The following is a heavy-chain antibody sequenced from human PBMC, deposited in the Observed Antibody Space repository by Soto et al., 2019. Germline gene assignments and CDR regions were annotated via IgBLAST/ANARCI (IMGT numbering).Heavy chain of an antibody. CDR1: GFSFSTGGVG. CDR2: VYWDDDK. Sequence: QITLKESGPPLVKPTQTLTLTCTFSGFSFSTGGVGVGWIRQPPGKALEWLALVYWDDDKRYSPSLKTRLTITKDTANNQVVRTMTNMDRVDTATYFCARAQWFGDPFDYWGQGSLITVSS. J-gene: IGHJ4*02. CDR3: ARAQWFGDPFDY. V-gene: IGHV2-5*02. D-gene: IGHD3-10*01.